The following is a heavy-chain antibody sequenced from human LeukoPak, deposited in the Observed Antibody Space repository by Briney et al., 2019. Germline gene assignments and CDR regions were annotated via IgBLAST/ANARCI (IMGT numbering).Heavy chain of an antibody. CDR2: IYYSGST. J-gene: IGHJ4*02. CDR1: GGSISSSSYY. Sequence: PSETLSLTCTVSGGSISSSSYYWGWIRQPPGKGLEWIGSIYYSGSTYYNPSLKSRVTISVDTSKNQFSLKLSSVTAADTAVYYCARDDYYDSSGSNYFDYWGQGTLVTVSS. V-gene: IGHV4-39*07. CDR3: ARDDYYDSSGSNYFDY. D-gene: IGHD3-22*01.